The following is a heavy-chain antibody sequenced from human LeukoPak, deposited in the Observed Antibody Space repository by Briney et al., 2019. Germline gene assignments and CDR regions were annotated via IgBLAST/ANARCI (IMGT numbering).Heavy chain of an antibody. CDR1: GFTFSTNY. D-gene: IGHD3-22*01. J-gene: IGHJ4*02. V-gene: IGHV3-53*01. CDR3: ARDLNYYDSSGYGH. Sequence: GGSLRLSCAASGFTFSTNYMSWVRQAPGKGLEWVSVIYSGGSPYYADSVKGRFTISKDNSKNTLYLQMNSLRAEDTAVYYCARDLNYYDSSGYGHWGQGTLVTVSS. CDR2: IYSGGSP.